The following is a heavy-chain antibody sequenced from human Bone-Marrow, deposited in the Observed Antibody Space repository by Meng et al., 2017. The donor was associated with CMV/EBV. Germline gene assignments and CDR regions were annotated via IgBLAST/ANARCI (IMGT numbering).Heavy chain of an antibody. J-gene: IGHJ4*02. D-gene: IGHD3-22*01. Sequence: GESLKISCAASGFTVSSNYMSWVRQAPGKGLEWVSVIYSGGSTYYADSVKGRFTISRDNSKNTLYLQMNSLRAEDTAVYYCARDLDSTGYYDEDYWGQGTLVTVSS. V-gene: IGHV3-66*02. CDR1: GFTVSSNY. CDR3: ARDLDSTGYYDEDY. CDR2: IYSGGST.